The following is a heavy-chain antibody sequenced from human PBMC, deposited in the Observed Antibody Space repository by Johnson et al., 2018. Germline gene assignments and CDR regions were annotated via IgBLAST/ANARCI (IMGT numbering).Heavy chain of an antibody. V-gene: IGHV3-21*01. CDR3: ARKVQQLVPPYYHYGRDV. CDR1: GFTFNSYT. Sequence: VQLVESGGGLVKPGGSXRLSCAASGFTFNSYTMNWVRQAPGKGLEWVSSISSSTSYIYYADSGKGRFTISRDNAKNSLDLQMNSLSAEDTALYYCARKVQQLVPPYYHYGRDVWGKGTTVTVSS. D-gene: IGHD6-6*01. CDR2: ISSSTSYI. J-gene: IGHJ6*04.